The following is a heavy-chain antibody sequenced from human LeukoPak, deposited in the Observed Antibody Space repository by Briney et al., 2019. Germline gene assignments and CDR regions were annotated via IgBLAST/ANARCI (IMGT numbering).Heavy chain of an antibody. Sequence: ASVKVSCKASGYTFTGYYMHWVRQAPGQGLEWMGWINPNSGGTNYAQKFQGWVTMTRDTSISTAYMELSSLRSEDTAVYYCARAGDDTAMAMDYWGQGTLVTVSS. V-gene: IGHV1-2*04. J-gene: IGHJ4*02. D-gene: IGHD5-18*01. CDR2: INPNSGGT. CDR1: GYTFTGYY. CDR3: ARAGDDTAMAMDY.